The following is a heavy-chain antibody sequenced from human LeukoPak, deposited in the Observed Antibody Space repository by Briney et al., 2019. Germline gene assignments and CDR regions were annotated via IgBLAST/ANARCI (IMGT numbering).Heavy chain of an antibody. CDR1: GGTFSSYA. V-gene: IGHV1-69*05. Sequence: ASVKVSCKASGGTFSSYAINWGRQAPGQGVAWVGGIVPISGTAHYAQRFQGRVTITTDESTSTAHMELSNLMSADTAVYFCTRGAIRYCTGGTCYLFNYWGQGTLVTVSS. J-gene: IGHJ4*02. D-gene: IGHD2-15*01. CDR2: IVPISGTA. CDR3: TRGAIRYCTGGTCYLFNY.